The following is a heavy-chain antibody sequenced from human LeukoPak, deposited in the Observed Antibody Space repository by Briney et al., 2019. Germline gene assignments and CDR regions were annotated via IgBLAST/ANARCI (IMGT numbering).Heavy chain of an antibody. J-gene: IGHJ5*02. V-gene: IGHV4-34*01. Sequence: PSETLSLTCAVYGGSFSGYYWSWIRQPPGKGLEWIGEINHSGSTNYNPSLKSRVTISVDTSKNQFSLKLASLTAADTAVYYCARRPIVGSTGFYFDPWGPGTLVTVSS. CDR2: INHSGST. D-gene: IGHD1-26*01. CDR3: ARRPIVGSTGFYFDP. CDR1: GGSFSGYY.